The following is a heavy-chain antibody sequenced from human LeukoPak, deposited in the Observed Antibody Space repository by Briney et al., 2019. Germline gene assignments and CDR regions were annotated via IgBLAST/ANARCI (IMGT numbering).Heavy chain of an antibody. CDR1: GGSISSYY. CDR2: IYTSVST. CDR3: ARHEQDPYSSTWYIGFEHFDS. D-gene: IGHD6-13*01. J-gene: IGHJ4*02. V-gene: IGHV4-4*07. Sequence: SSETLSLTCTVSGGSISSYYWSWSRQPAGKGLEWIGRIYTSVSTNYNPSLKSRVTMSVDTSKNQFSLRLSSVTAADTAVYFCARHEQDPYSSTWYIGFEHFDSWGQGTLVTVSS.